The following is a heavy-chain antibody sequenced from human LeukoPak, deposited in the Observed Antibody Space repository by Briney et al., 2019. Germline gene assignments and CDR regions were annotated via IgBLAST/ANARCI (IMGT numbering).Heavy chain of an antibody. V-gene: IGHV1-46*01. CDR3: ARDGPYYYDSSGGFDY. D-gene: IGHD3-22*01. CDR1: GYTFTSYY. CDR2: INPSGGST. Sequence: GASVKVSCKASGYTFTSYYMHWVRQAPGQGLEWMGIINPSGGSTSYAQKSQGRVTMTRDTSTSTVYMELSSLRSEDTAVYYCARDGPYYYDSSGGFDYWGQGTLVTVSS. J-gene: IGHJ4*02.